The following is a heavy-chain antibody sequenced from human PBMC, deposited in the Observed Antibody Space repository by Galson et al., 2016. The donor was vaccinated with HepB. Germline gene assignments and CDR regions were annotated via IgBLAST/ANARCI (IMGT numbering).Heavy chain of an antibody. CDR3: SRGRYSSGYYTATYFFDL. J-gene: IGHJ4*02. V-gene: IGHV3-49*03. CDR1: GFPFGDSA. Sequence: SLRLSCAASGFPFGDSAMRWFRQAPGKGLEWVGFIRSKAYGGTAEFAASVKGRFTISRDDFKNIAYLQMNSLKTEDTAVYFCSRGRYSSGYYTATYFFDLWGQGTLVTVSS. CDR2: IRSKAYGGTA. D-gene: IGHD2-15*01.